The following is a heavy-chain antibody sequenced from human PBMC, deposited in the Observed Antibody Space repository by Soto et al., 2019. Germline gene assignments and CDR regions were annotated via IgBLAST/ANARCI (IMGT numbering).Heavy chain of an antibody. J-gene: IGHJ4*02. CDR3: ARGRKTYYYDSSGPAD. Sequence: ASVKVSCKASGYTFTSYAMHWVRQAPGQRLEWMGWINAGNGNTKYSQKFQGRVTMTWDTSISTAYMELSSLRSEDTAVYYCARGRKTYYYDSSGPADWGQGTLVPSPQ. D-gene: IGHD3-22*01. V-gene: IGHV1-3*01. CDR1: GYTFTSYA. CDR2: INAGNGNT.